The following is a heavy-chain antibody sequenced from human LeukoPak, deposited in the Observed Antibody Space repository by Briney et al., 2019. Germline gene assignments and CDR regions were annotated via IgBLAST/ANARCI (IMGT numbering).Heavy chain of an antibody. V-gene: IGHV4-61*05. CDR2: IYYSGST. CDR3: ARTSTDYGDYEFSYFDY. CDR1: SGSISSSSYY. J-gene: IGHJ4*02. D-gene: IGHD4-17*01. Sequence: PSETLSLTCTVSSGSISSSSYYWGWIRQPPGKGLEWIGYIYYSGSTNYNPSLKSRVTISVDTSKNQFSLKLSSVTAADTAVYYCARTSTDYGDYEFSYFDYWGQGTLVTVSS.